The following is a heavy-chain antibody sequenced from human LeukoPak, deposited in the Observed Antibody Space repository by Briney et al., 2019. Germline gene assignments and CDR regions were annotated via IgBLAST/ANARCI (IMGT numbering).Heavy chain of an antibody. V-gene: IGHV1-46*01. Sequence: ASVKVSCKASGYTFTGYYMHWVRQAPGQGLEWMGIINPSGGSTSYAQKFQGRVIMTRDTSTSTVYMELSSLRSEDTAVYYCARDLENYADFDYWGQGILVTVSS. CDR3: ARDLENYADFDY. J-gene: IGHJ4*02. D-gene: IGHD3-16*01. CDR1: GYTFTGYY. CDR2: INPSGGST.